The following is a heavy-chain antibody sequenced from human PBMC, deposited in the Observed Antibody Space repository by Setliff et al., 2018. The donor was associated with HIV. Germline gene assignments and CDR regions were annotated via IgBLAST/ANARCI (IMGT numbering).Heavy chain of an antibody. CDR2: IKHDGSEK. CDR1: GFSFSSYW. D-gene: IGHD3-22*01. V-gene: IGHV3-7*03. Sequence: GGSLRLSCAASGFSFSSYWMSWIRQAPGKGLEWVAHIKHDGSEKYYLDSVEGRFTISRDNAKNSQYLQMNSLRVEDTAVYYCARGPPVKYYDGSGFNRGPLPFDPWGQGTQVTVSS. J-gene: IGHJ5*02. CDR3: ARGPPVKYYDGSGFNRGPLPFDP.